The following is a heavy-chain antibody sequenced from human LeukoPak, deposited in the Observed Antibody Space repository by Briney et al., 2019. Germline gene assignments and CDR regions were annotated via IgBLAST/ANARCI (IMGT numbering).Heavy chain of an antibody. J-gene: IGHJ5*02. CDR3: ARRETWKGWFDP. CDR1: GGSFSGYY. CDR2: INHSGST. Sequence: TSETLSLTCAVYGGSFSGYYWSWIRQPPGKGLEWIGEINHSGSTNYNPSLKSRVTISVDTSKNQFSLKLSSVTAADTAVYYCARRETWKGWFDPWGQGTLVTVSS. D-gene: IGHD1-1*01. V-gene: IGHV4-34*01.